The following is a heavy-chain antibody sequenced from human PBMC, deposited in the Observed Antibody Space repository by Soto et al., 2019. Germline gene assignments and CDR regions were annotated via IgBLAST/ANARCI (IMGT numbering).Heavy chain of an antibody. D-gene: IGHD4-17*01. CDR3: ARKVYGGFDY. Sequence: SETLSLTCTVSGGSISSYYWSWIRQPPGKGLEWIGYIYYSGSTNYSPSLKSRVTISVDTSKNQFSLKLSSVTAADTAVYYCARKVYGGFDYWGQGTLVTVSS. J-gene: IGHJ4*02. CDR2: IYYSGST. CDR1: GGSISSYY. V-gene: IGHV4-59*01.